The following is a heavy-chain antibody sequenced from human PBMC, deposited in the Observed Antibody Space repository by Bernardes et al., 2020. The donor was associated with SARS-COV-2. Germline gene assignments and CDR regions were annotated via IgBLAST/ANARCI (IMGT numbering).Heavy chain of an antibody. V-gene: IGHV1-24*01. CDR3: ATSSYTLRSGWYIRGPYDAFDI. CDR1: GYTLTELS. CDR2: FDPEDGET. Sequence: ASVKVSCKVSGYTLTELSMHWVRQAPGKGLEWMGGFDPEDGETIYAQKFQGRVTMTEDTSTDTAYMELSSLRSEDTAVYYCATSSYTLRSGWYIRGPYDAFDIWGQGTMVTVSS. J-gene: IGHJ3*02. D-gene: IGHD6-19*01.